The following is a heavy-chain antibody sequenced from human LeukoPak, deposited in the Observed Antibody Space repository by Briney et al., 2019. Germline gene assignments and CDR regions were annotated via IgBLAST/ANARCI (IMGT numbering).Heavy chain of an antibody. CDR1: GFSFGDYP. J-gene: IGHJ4*02. V-gene: IGHV3-49*04. D-gene: IGHD1-26*01. Sequence: GGSLRLSCTASGFSFGDYPMSWVRQAPGKGLEWVGSITSKTYGGTTEYAASVKGRFTISRDNAKNSLYLQMNSLRAEDTAVYYCARGLVSGSYFYFDYWGQGTLVTVSS. CDR3: ARGLVSGSYFYFDY. CDR2: ITSKTYGGTT.